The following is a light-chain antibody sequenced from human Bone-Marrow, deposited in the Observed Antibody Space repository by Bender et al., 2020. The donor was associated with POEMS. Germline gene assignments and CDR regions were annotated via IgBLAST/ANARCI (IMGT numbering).Light chain of an antibody. J-gene: IGLJ1*01. CDR2: EGS. CDR1: SSDVGGYHL. CDR3: CSYADSSTLV. V-gene: IGLV2-23*01. Sequence: QSALTQPASVPGSPGQSITISCTGTSSDVGGYHLISWYQHHPGKAPKLVIYEGSKRPSGVSNHFSGSKSGDTASLTISGLQAEDEADYYCCSYADSSTLVFGTGTKVTVL.